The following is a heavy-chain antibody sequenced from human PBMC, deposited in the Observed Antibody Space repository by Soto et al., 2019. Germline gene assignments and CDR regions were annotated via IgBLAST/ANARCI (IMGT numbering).Heavy chain of an antibody. J-gene: IGHJ4*02. CDR3: AREVGGAGTGYLDS. CDR2: IIPIFGTA. CDR1: GGTFSSYA. V-gene: IGHV1-69*01. D-gene: IGHD6-19*01. Sequence: QVQLVQSGAEVKKPGSSVKVSCKASGGTFSSYAISWVRQAPGQGLEWMGGIIPIFGTANYAQKFQGRVTVTANESTGTAYRELGSLSSEDTPVYYGAREVGGAGTGYLDSWGQGARVTVS.